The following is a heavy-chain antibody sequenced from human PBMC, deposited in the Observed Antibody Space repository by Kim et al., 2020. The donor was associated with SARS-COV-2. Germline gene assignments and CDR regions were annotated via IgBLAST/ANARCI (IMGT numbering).Heavy chain of an antibody. V-gene: IGHV4-34*01. J-gene: IGHJ1*01. CDR2: INYSGST. D-gene: IGHD1-20*01. Sequence: SETLSLTCAVYGGSFSGYYWSWIRQAPGKGLEWIGEINYSGSTNYNPSLKNRLTISVDTSKNQFSLKLTSVTAADTAVYYCARGYNWNPVFWGQGTLVTVSS. CDR3: ARGYNWNPVF. CDR1: GGSFSGYY.